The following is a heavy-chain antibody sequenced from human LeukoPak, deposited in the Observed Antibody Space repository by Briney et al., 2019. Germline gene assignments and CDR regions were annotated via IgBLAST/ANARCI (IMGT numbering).Heavy chain of an antibody. CDR2: IIPILGIA. CDR3: ARFATYYYDSSGYYAADYFDY. Sequence: GASVKVSCKASGYTFTSYGISWVRQAPGQGLEWMGRIIPILGIANYAQKFQGRVTITADKSTSTAYMELSSLRSEDTAVYYCARFATYYYDSSGYYAADYFDYWGQGTLVTVSS. V-gene: IGHV1-69*04. CDR1: GYTFTSYG. J-gene: IGHJ4*02. D-gene: IGHD3-22*01.